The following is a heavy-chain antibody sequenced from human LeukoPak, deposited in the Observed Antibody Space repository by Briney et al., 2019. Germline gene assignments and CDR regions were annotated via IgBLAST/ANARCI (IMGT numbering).Heavy chain of an antibody. D-gene: IGHD3-3*01. V-gene: IGHV4-39*07. Sequence: SETLPLTCTVSGGSISSSSYYWGWIRQPPGKGLEWIGSIYYSGSTYYNPSLKSRVTISVDTSKNQFSLKLSSVTAADTAVYYCARAIVLRFLEWSNWFDPWGQGTLVTVSS. CDR3: ARAIVLRFLEWSNWFDP. J-gene: IGHJ5*02. CDR2: IYYSGST. CDR1: GGSISSSSYY.